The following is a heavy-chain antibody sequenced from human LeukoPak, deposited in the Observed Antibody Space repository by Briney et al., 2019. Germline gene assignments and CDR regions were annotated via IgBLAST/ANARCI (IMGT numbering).Heavy chain of an antibody. CDR1: GFTFSSYS. CDR3: ARDGVLRYFDSPPF. CDR2: ISSSSSDI. Sequence: GGSLRLSCAASGFTFSSYSMNWVRQAPGKGLEWGSSISSSSSDIYYADSVKGRFTISRDNAKNSLYLQMNSLRAEDTAVYYCARDGVLRYFDSPPFWGQGTLVTVSS. D-gene: IGHD3-9*01. V-gene: IGHV3-21*01. J-gene: IGHJ4*02.